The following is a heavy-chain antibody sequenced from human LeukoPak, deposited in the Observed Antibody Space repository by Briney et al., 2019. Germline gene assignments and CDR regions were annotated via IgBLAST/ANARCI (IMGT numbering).Heavy chain of an antibody. CDR3: ARDAPTYGDYRGHY. D-gene: IGHD4-17*01. CDR1: GFTVNSNY. J-gene: IGHJ4*02. CDR2: IYSGGST. V-gene: IGHV3-53*01. Sequence: PGGSLRLSCAASGFTVNSNYMSWVRQAPGKGLEWVSAIYSGGSTYYADSVKGRFTISRDNSKNTLYLQMNSLRAEDTAVYYCARDAPTYGDYRGHYWGQGTLVTVSS.